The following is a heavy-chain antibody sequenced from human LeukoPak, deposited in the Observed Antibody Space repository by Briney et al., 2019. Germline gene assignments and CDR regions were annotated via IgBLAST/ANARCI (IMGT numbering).Heavy chain of an antibody. CDR3: AKAHGIAAAATGEYFQH. V-gene: IGHV3-30*02. D-gene: IGHD6-13*01. CDR2: IRYDGSNK. J-gene: IGHJ1*01. Sequence: GGSLRLSCAASGFTFSSYGMHWVRQAPGKGLEWVAFIRYDGSNKYYADSVKGRFTISRDNSKNTLYLQMNSLRAEDTAVYYCAKAHGIAAAATGEYFQHWGQGTLVTVSS. CDR1: GFTFSSYG.